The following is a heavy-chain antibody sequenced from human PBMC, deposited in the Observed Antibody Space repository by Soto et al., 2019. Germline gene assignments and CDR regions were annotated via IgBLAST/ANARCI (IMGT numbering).Heavy chain of an antibody. Sequence: QVQLVQSGAEVKKPGASVKVSCKASGYTFTGYSMHWVRQAPGQGLEWVGWINPNCGGTNYAQKFEGRVTMTRDTSIITAYMELSRLRSDDTAVYYCARDQEDIVVVPAAIVYWGQGTLVTVSS. D-gene: IGHD2-2*01. CDR1: GYTFTGYS. CDR2: INPNCGGT. CDR3: ARDQEDIVVVPAAIVY. V-gene: IGHV1-2*02. J-gene: IGHJ4*02.